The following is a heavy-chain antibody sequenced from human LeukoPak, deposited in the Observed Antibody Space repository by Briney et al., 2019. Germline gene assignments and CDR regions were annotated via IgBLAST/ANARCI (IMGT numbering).Heavy chain of an antibody. D-gene: IGHD5-12*01. J-gene: IGHJ4*02. CDR1: GDSISSSNW. Sequence: SETLSLTCAVSGDSISSSNWWSWVRQPPGKGLEWIGEIYHSGNTNYNPPLKSRVTISVDTSKNQFSLKLSSVTAADTAVYYCARLPTITFFDYWGQGTLVTVSS. V-gene: IGHV4-4*02. CDR3: ARLPTITFFDY. CDR2: IYHSGNT.